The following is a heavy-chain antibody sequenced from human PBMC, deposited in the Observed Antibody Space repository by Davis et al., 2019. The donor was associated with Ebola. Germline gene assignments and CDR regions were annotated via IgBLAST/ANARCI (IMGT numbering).Heavy chain of an antibody. CDR2: ISFDGSNK. V-gene: IGHV3-30*04. D-gene: IGHD2-15*01. J-gene: IGHJ6*02. CDR3: ARSGYCPAGSCHYYYYGMDV. Sequence: PGGSLRLSCAASGFTFDDYAMHWVRQAPGKGLEWVAVISFDGSNKYYTGSVKGRFTISRDNSKNTLYVQMNSLRAEDTAVYYCARSGYCPAGSCHYYYYGMDVWGQGTTVTVSS. CDR1: GFTFDDYA.